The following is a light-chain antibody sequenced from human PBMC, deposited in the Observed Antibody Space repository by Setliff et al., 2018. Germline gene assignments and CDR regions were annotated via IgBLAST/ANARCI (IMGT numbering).Light chain of an antibody. CDR3: QSYDSSLGGSDV. CDR2: GNS. CDR1: SSNIGAGYD. J-gene: IGLJ1*01. Sequence: QSVLTQPPSVSGAPGQRVTISCTGSSSNIGAGYDVHWYQQLPGTAPKLLIYGNSNRPSGVPDRFSGSKSGTSASLAITGLQAEDEADYYCQSYDSSLGGSDVFGTGTKGTVL. V-gene: IGLV1-40*01.